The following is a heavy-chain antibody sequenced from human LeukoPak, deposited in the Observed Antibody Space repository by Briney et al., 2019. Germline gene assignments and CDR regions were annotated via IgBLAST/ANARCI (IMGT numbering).Heavy chain of an antibody. Sequence: GGSLRLSCAASGFTFDDYGMSWVRQAPGKGLEWVSGINWNGDNTGYADSVKGRFTISRDNAKNSLYLQMNSLRAEDTALYYCASGSSSWQDYWGQGTLVTVSS. CDR3: ASGSSSWQDY. J-gene: IGHJ4*02. D-gene: IGHD6-13*01. CDR2: INWNGDNT. CDR1: GFTFDDYG. V-gene: IGHV3-20*04.